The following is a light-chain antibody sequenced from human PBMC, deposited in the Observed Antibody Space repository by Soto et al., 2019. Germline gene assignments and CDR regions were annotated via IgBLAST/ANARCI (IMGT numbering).Light chain of an antibody. V-gene: IGKV4-1*01. CDR2: WAS. J-gene: IGKJ2*01. CDR3: QQSKSPPYT. CDR1: QSVLYSSNNKNY. Sequence: DIVMTQSPDSLAVSLGERATINCKSSQSVLYSSNNKNYLAWYQQKPGQPPKLLIYWASTRESGVPDRFSGTGSATDFTLTISSVQPDDFATYYCQQSKSPPYTFGQGTKLELK.